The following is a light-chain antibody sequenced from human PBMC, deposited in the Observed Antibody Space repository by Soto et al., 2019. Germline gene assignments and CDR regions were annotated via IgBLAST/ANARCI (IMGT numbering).Light chain of an antibody. Sequence: EIVLTQSPGTLSLSPGEGATLSCRASQSVSSSYLAWYQQKPGQAPRLLIYGASSRATGIPDRFSGSGSGTDFPLPISRLEPEDFAVYFCQQYASSTGTFGQGTKVEIK. CDR1: QSVSSSY. J-gene: IGKJ1*01. CDR3: QQYASSTGT. V-gene: IGKV3-20*01. CDR2: GAS.